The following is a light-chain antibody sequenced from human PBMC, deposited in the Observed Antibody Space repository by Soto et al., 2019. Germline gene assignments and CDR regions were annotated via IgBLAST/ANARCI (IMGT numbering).Light chain of an antibody. V-gene: IGKV3D-20*01. CDR3: QQYSRSPVT. CDR1: QSVSSSN. CDR2: DAS. J-gene: IGKJ2*01. Sequence: EIVLTQSPATLTLSPGERATLSCGASQSVSSSNLAWYQQKPGLEPRLLIYDASSRATGVPDRFSGSGSGTDFTLTISRLDPEDFAVYYCQQYSRSPVTFGQGTKLEIK.